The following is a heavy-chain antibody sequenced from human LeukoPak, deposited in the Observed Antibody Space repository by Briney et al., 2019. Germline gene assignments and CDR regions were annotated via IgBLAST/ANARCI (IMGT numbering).Heavy chain of an antibody. CDR3: ARDRLHYDSPNWFDP. Sequence: PGGSLRLSCAASGFTFSSYSMNWVRQAPGKGLEWVSYISSSSNTIYYADSLKGQFTISRDNARNSLYLQMNSLRAEDTAVYYCARDRLHYDSPNWFDPWGQGTLVTVSS. J-gene: IGHJ5*02. CDR1: GFTFSSYS. D-gene: IGHD3-3*01. CDR2: ISSSSNTI. V-gene: IGHV3-48*01.